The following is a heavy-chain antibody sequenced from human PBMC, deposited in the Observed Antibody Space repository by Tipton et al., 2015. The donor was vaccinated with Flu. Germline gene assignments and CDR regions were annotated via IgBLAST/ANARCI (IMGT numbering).Heavy chain of an antibody. Sequence: TLSLTCAVYGGSSSGYFWNWIRQPPGKGLEWIGEITHSGSTDYNPSLKSRVTISVDTSKNQFSLKVTSVTAADTAVYYCARHEWGSSSASFDYWGQGTLVTVSS. CDR1: GGSSSGYF. CDR3: ARHEWGSSSASFDY. CDR2: ITHSGST. V-gene: IGHV4-34*01. J-gene: IGHJ4*02. D-gene: IGHD6-6*01.